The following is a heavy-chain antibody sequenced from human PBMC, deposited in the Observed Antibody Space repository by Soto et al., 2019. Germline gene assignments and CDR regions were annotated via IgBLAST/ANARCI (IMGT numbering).Heavy chain of an antibody. CDR1: GATFSTYT. Sequence: QVQLVQSGAEVKKPGSSVTVSCTASGATFSTYTIGWVRQAPGQGLEWMGAIIPIFGTTNYAQKFQGRVTITADKSASTVYMELSSLTSADTALYYCAKKIVGRWGHWVDPWGQGTLVTVSS. J-gene: IGHJ5*02. V-gene: IGHV1-69*06. CDR3: AKKIVGRWGHWVDP. D-gene: IGHD3-16*01. CDR2: IIPIFGTT.